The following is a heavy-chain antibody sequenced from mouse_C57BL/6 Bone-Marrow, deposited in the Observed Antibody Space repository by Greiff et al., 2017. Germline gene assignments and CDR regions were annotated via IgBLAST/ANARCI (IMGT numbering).Heavy chain of an antibody. Sequence: EVKVVEPGGGLVQPGGSLKLSCAASGFTFSDYYMYWVRQTPEKRLEWVAYISNGGGSTYYPDTVKGRFTISRDNANNTLYLQMSRLKSEDTAMYDCARSYYYGSGAMDYWGQGTSVTVSS. CDR3: ARSYYYGSGAMDY. D-gene: IGHD1-1*01. CDR2: ISNGGGST. V-gene: IGHV5-12*01. CDR1: GFTFSDYY. J-gene: IGHJ4*01.